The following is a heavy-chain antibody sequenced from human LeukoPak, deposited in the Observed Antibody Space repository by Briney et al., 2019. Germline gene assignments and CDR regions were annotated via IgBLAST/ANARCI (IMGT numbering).Heavy chain of an antibody. CDR1: GFTFSSYA. CDR3: ARESYDSLDY. CDR2: INNGGGT. V-gene: IGHV3-66*01. D-gene: IGHD3-10*01. Sequence: PGGSLRLSCAASGFTFSSYAMSWVRQAPGKGLEWVSVINNGGGTYYADSVRGRFTISRDNSKNTLSLQMNSLRAEDTAVYYCARESYDSLDYWGQETLVTVSS. J-gene: IGHJ4*02.